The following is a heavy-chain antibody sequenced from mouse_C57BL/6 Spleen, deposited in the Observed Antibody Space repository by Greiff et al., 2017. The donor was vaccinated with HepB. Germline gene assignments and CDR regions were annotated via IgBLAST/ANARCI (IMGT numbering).Heavy chain of an antibody. J-gene: IGHJ2*01. CDR1: GYTFTDYN. CDR3: ARDYYGSRGY. D-gene: IGHD1-1*01. V-gene: IGHV1-22*01. CDR2: INPNNGGT. Sequence: EVQVVESGPELVKPGASVKMSCKASGYTFTDYNMHWVKQSHGKSLEWIGYINPNNGGTSYNQKFKGKATLTVNKSSSTAYMELRSLTSEDSAVYYCARDYYGSRGYWGQGTTLTVSS.